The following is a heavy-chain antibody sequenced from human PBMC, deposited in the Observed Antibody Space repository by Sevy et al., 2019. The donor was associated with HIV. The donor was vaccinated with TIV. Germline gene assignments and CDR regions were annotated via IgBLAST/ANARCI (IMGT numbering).Heavy chain of an antibody. V-gene: IGHV3-15*01. CDR3: TTGDPYNRYGYMRPYFFDY. CDR2: IKSKTDGGTG. J-gene: IGHJ4*02. Sequence: GGSLRLSCVASGFTFTNTWMSWVRQAPGKGLEWVGRIKSKTDGGTGDYAAPVKGRFSISREDSKNTLYLQMNSLKTEDTAVYYCTTGDPYNRYGYMRPYFFDYWGQGTLVTVSS. D-gene: IGHD5-18*01. CDR1: GFTFTNTW.